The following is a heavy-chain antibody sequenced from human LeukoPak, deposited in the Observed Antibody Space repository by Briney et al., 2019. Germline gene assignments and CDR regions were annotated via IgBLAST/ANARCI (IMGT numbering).Heavy chain of an antibody. V-gene: IGHV4-4*08. D-gene: IGHD6-13*01. Sequence: PSETLSLTCIVSGGSISGDYWSWIRQPPGKGLEWIAYFYIVGVTNYNPSLRNRVTIFSDTSKNQFSLKVTSVTAADTAVYYCAKQKREGGFDSWGQGTLVTVSS. CDR2: FYIVGVT. CDR3: AKQKREGGFDS. CDR1: GGSISGDY. J-gene: IGHJ5*01.